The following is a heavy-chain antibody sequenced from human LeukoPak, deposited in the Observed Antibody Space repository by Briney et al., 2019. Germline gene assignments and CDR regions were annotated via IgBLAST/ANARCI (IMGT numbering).Heavy chain of an antibody. V-gene: IGHV1-8*03. CDR3: ARNVEVLLWFGPDY. J-gene: IGHJ4*02. CDR1: GYTFTGYY. CDR2: MNPNSGNT. D-gene: IGHD3-10*01. Sequence: ASVKVSCKASGYTFTGYYMHWVRQAPGQGLEWMGWMNPNSGNTGYAQKFQGRVTITRNTSISTAYMELSSLRSEDTAVYYCARNVEVLLWFGPDYWGQGTLVTVSS.